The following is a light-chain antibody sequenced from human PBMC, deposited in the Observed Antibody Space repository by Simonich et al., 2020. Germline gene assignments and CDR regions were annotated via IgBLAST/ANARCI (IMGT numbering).Light chain of an antibody. CDR3: QSYDSSLSGSV. CDR1: SSNIGAGYD. J-gene: IGLJ3*02. Sequence: QSVLTQPPSVSGAPGQRVTISCPGSSSNIGAGYDVHWYQQLPGTAPKLLIYGNINQPSWVPDRFSGSKSGTSASLAITGLQAEDEADYYCQSYDSSLSGSVFGGGTKLTVL. V-gene: IGLV1-40*01. CDR2: GNI.